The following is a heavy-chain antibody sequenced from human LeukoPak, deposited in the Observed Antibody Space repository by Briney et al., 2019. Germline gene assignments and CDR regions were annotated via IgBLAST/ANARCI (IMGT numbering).Heavy chain of an antibody. V-gene: IGHV1-69*05. CDR3: ARDAPEYYYGSGSSTVIYYYMDV. D-gene: IGHD3-10*01. CDR1: GGTFGSYA. J-gene: IGHJ6*03. CDR2: IIPIFGTA. Sequence: SVKVSCKASGGTFGSYAISWVRQAPGQGLEWMGGIIPIFGTANYAQKFRGRVTITTDESTSTAYMELSSLRSEDTAVYYCARDAPEYYYGSGSSTVIYYYMDVWGKGTTVTVSS.